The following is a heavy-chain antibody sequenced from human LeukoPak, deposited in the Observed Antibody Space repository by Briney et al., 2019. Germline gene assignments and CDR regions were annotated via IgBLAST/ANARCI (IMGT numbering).Heavy chain of an antibody. CDR2: MNPNSGNT. V-gene: IGHV1-8*01. CDR3: ARRGHSEWELDY. Sequence: ASVKVSCKASGYTFTSYDINWVRQATGQGLEWMGWMNPNSGNTGYAQKFQGRVTMTRNTSISTAYMELSSLRSEDTAVYYCARRGHSEWELDYWGQGTLVTVSS. CDR1: GYTFTSYD. D-gene: IGHD1-26*01. J-gene: IGHJ4*02.